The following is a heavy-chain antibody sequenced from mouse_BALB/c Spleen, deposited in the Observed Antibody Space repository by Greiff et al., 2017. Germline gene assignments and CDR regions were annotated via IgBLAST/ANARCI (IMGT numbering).Heavy chain of an antibody. Sequence: EVMLVESGGGLVQPGGSLKLSCAASGFTFSSYGMSWVRQTPDKRLELVATINSNGGSTYYPDTVKGRFTISRDNAKNTLYLQMSSLKSEDTALYYCARHSDYGLDYWGQGTTLTVSS. V-gene: IGHV5-6-3*01. CDR1: GFTFSSYG. J-gene: IGHJ2*01. CDR2: INSNGGST. CDR3: ARHSDYGLDY. D-gene: IGHD2-5*01.